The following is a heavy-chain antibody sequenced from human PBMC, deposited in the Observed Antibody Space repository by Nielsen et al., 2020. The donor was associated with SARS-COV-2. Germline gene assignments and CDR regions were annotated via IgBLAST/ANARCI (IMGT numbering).Heavy chain of an antibody. CDR1: GFTFSSYA. J-gene: IGHJ2*01. D-gene: IGHD3-22*01. CDR3: ARCDITYYYDSSGYAAEDWYFDL. Sequence: GGSLRLSCAASGFTFSSYAMSWVRQAPGKGLEWVSAISGSGGSTYYADSVKGRFTISRDNAKNSMYLQMNSLRAEDTAVYYCARCDITYYYDSSGYAAEDWYFDLWGRGTLVTVSS. CDR2: ISGSGGST. V-gene: IGHV3-23*01.